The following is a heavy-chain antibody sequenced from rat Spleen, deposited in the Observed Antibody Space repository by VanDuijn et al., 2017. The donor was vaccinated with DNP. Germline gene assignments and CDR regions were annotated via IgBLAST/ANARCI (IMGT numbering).Heavy chain of an antibody. J-gene: IGHJ2*01. CDR3: ARWTRYFDY. Sequence: EVQLQESGPGLVKPSQSFSLTCSVTGYSITSNYWGWIRKFPGNKMEYLGHISYSGNTNYNPSLKSRISITRDTSNNHFFLHSNSVTTEDTATYYCARWTRYFDYWGQGVMVTVSS. CDR2: ISYSGNT. CDR1: GYSITSNY. D-gene: IGHD1-7*01. V-gene: IGHV3-1*01.